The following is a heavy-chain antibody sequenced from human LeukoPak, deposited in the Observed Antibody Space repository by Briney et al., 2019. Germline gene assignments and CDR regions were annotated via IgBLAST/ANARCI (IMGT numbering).Heavy chain of an antibody. V-gene: IGHV1-2*02. CDR1: GYTFTGYY. CDR2: INPNSGGT. D-gene: IGHD3-16*02. J-gene: IGHJ3*02. CDR3: ARDYYDYVWGSYRYGGAFDI. Sequence: GASVKVSCKASGYTFTGYYMHWVRQAPGQGLEWMGWINPNSGGTNYAQKFQGRVTMTRDTSISTAYMELSRLRSDDTAVYYCARDYYDYVWGSYRYGGAFDIWGQGTMVTVSS.